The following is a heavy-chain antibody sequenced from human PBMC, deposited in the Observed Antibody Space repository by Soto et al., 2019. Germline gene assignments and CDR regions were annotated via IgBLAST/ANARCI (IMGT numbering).Heavy chain of an antibody. Sequence: PGGSLRLSCAASGFTFSNYAMSWVRQAPGQGLEWVSGITGSGTRSDHADSVQGRFAISRDSYKNTVYLPMDSLRVEDTALYYCVKVAHCSSSSCYLPADVWGQGTTVTVSS. CDR3: VKVAHCSSSSCYLPADV. D-gene: IGHD2-2*01. V-gene: IGHV3-23*01. CDR2: ITGSGTRS. J-gene: IGHJ6*02. CDR1: GFTFSNYA.